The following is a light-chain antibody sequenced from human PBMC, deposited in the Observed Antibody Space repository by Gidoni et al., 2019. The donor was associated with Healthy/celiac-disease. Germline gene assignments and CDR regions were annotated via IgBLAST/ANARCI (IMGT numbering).Light chain of an antibody. CDR3: QVWDTSRDQVV. J-gene: IGLJ2*01. CDR1: SFGGER. CDR2: DDS. V-gene: IGLV3-21*02. Sequence: SYELTQPPSASVAPGQTARLTGGGTSFGGERVHWYQQKPGQAPVLVVYDDSERPSGIPERFACSNSGNTATLTITSVEAGDGADYYCQVWDTSRDQVVFGGGTKLTVL.